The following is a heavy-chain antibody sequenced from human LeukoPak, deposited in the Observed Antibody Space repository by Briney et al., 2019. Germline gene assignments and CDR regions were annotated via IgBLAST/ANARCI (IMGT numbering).Heavy chain of an antibody. CDR3: ARHPPRDGSAFDY. CDR1: GGSISSGSYY. J-gene: IGHJ4*02. CDR2: MYYSGTT. Sequence: ASETLSLTCTVSGGSISSGSYYWGWIRQPPGKGLEWIASMYYSGTTFYSLSLKSRVTISVDTSKNQLSLKLGSVTAADTAVYYCARHPPRDGSAFDYWGQGTLVTVSS. V-gene: IGHV4-39*01.